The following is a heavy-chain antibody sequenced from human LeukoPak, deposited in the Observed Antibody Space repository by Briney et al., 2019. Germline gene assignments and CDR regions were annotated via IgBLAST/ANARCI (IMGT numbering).Heavy chain of an antibody. CDR2: ISNGNT. Sequence: PSETLSLTCSVAGGSISTYYWNWIRQTPGKGLEWIGHISNGNTDYNPSLKSRVTISVDMSKNQFSLRLTSVTAADTGVYYCARDKAHSYGRYFDPWGQGALVIVSS. J-gene: IGHJ5*02. CDR1: GGSISTYY. D-gene: IGHD5-18*01. V-gene: IGHV4-59*01. CDR3: ARDKAHSYGRYFDP.